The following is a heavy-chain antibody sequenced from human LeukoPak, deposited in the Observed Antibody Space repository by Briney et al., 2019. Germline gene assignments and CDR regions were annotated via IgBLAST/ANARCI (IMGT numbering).Heavy chain of an antibody. V-gene: IGHV1-69*05. CDR2: IIPIFGTA. Sequence: GASVKVSCKASGGTFSSYAISWVRQAPGQGLEWMGGIIPIFGTANYAQKFQSRVTITTDESTSTAYMELSSLRSEDTAVYYCARGTHSGSSNYYYYYMDVWGKGTTVTVSS. CDR1: GGTFSSYA. CDR3: ARGTHSGSSNYYYYYMDV. D-gene: IGHD1-26*01. J-gene: IGHJ6*03.